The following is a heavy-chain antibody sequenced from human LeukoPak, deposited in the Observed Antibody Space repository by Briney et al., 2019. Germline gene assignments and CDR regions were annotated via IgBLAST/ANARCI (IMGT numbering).Heavy chain of an antibody. CDR1: GFTVSSNY. Sequence: GGSLRLSCAASGFTVSSNYMSWVRQAPGKGLEWVSVIYSGGSTYYADSVKGRFTISRDNSKNTLYLQMNSLRAEDTAIYYCVRDNAYTFDYWGQGTLVTVSS. V-gene: IGHV3-66*01. D-gene: IGHD5-24*01. CDR2: IYSGGST. J-gene: IGHJ4*01. CDR3: VRDNAYTFDY.